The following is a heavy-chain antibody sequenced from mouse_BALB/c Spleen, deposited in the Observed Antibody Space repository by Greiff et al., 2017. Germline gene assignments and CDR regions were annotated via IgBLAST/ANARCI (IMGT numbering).Heavy chain of an antibody. CDR2: ISSGGST. V-gene: IGHV5-6-5*01. J-gene: IGHJ3*01. D-gene: IGHD3-3*01. CDR1: GFTFSSYA. Sequence: EVHLVESGGGLVKPGGSLKLSCAASGFTFSSYAMSWVRQTPEKRLEWVASISSGGSTYYPDSVKGRFTISRDNARNILYLQMSSLRSEDTAMYCCARGEGDGGAYWGQGTLVTVSA. CDR3: ARGEGDGGAY.